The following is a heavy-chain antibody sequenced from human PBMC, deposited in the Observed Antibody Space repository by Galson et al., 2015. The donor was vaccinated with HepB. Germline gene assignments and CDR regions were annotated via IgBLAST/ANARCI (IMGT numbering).Heavy chain of an antibody. V-gene: IGHV1-3*01. D-gene: IGHD6-13*01. CDR2: INAGNGNT. J-gene: IGHJ4*02. CDR3: ARGAYLIAAAGLDY. CDR1: GYTFTSYA. Sequence: SGYTFTSYAMHWVRQAPGQRLEWMGWINAGNGNTKYSQKFQGRVTITRDTSASTAYMELSSLRSEDTAVYYCARGAYLIAAAGLDYWGQGTLVTVSS.